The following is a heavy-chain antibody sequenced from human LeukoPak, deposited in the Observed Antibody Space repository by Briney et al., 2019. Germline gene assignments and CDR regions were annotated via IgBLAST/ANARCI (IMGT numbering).Heavy chain of an antibody. CDR1: GGSISSGGYY. CDR2: IYYSGST. Sequence: SETLSLTCTVSGGSISSGGYYWSWIRQHPGKGLEWIGYIYYSGSTNYNPSLKSRVTISVDTSKNQFSLKLSSVTAADTAVYYCARDVEWGGFDYWGQGTLVTVSS. CDR3: ARDVEWGGFDY. J-gene: IGHJ4*02. V-gene: IGHV4-61*08. D-gene: IGHD1-26*01.